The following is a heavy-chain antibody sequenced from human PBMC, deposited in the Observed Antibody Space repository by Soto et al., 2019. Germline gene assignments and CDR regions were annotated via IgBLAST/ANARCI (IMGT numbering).Heavy chain of an antibody. CDR1: GFTFSSYS. J-gene: IGHJ5*02. CDR3: ARGPSVVAATTELDP. D-gene: IGHD2-15*01. CDR2: ISSSSSTI. V-gene: IGHV3-48*01. Sequence: GGSLRLSCAASGFTFSSYSMNWVRQAPGKGLEWVSYISSSSSTIYYADSVKGRFTISRDNAKNSLYLQMNSLRAEDTAVYYCARGPSVVAATTELDPWGQGTLVTVSS.